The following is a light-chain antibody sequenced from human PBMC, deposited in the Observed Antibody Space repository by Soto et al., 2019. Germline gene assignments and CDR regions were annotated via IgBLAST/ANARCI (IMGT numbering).Light chain of an antibody. V-gene: IGKV1-39*01. Sequence: DIQMTQSPSSLSASVGDRVTITCRASQSISSYLNWYQQKPGKAPKLLIYAASSLQSGVPSRFSGSGSGTDFTLTISSLQPEYFATYYCQHSYSTPFTFGPKTKVDIK. CDR2: AAS. CDR3: QHSYSTPFT. CDR1: QSISSY. J-gene: IGKJ3*01.